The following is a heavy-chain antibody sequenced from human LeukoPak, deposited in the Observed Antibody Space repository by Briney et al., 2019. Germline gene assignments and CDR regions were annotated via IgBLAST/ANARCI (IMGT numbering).Heavy chain of an antibody. D-gene: IGHD2-2*02. V-gene: IGHV1-18*01. Sequence: ASVKVSCKASGYTFTSYGIRWVRQSPGQVLEWIGWISAYNGKRNYAQKLQGRVNMTTDTSTSTAYMELRSLRSDDTAVYYCARDLTLGYCSSPSCYRPLFYYYGMDVWGQGTTVTVSS. CDR3: ARDLTLGYCSSPSCYRPLFYYYGMDV. J-gene: IGHJ6*02. CDR2: ISAYNGKR. CDR1: GYTFTSYG.